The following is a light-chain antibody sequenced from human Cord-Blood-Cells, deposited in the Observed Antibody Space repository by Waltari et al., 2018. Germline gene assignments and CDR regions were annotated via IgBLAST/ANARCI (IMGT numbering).Light chain of an antibody. CDR2: DVS. Sequence: QSALTQPASVSGSPGQSITISCTGTSSDVGGYNYVSWYQQHPGKAHKLMIYDVSNRPSGASNLFAASKSGNTASLTISGLQAEDEADYYCSSYTSSSTRVVFGGGTKLTVL. J-gene: IGLJ2*01. CDR1: SSDVGGYNY. CDR3: SSYTSSSTRVV. V-gene: IGLV2-14*01.